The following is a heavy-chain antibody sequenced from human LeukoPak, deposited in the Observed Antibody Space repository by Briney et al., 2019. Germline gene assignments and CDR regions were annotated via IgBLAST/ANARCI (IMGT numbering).Heavy chain of an antibody. D-gene: IGHD6-13*01. CDR3: PREHQQLVQGAFDI. Sequence: SVKVSCKASGGTFSSYAISWVRQAPGQGLEWMAGIIPIFGTANYAQKFQGRVTITTDESTSTAYMELSSLRSDDTAVYYCPREHQQLVQGAFDIWGQGTMVTVSS. CDR2: IIPIFGTA. V-gene: IGHV1-69*05. CDR1: GGTFSSYA. J-gene: IGHJ3*02.